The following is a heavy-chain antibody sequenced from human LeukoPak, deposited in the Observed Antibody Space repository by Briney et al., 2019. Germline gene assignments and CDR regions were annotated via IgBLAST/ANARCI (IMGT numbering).Heavy chain of an antibody. V-gene: IGHV3-48*01. J-gene: IGHJ4*02. D-gene: IGHD2-2*01. CDR1: GFTFSAYS. CDR3: AKDRGRRIVVVPATKWGTFDY. Sequence: VGSLRLSCAASGFTFSAYSMTWVRQAPGKGLEWLSYISSSSMTVYYADSVKGRFTISRDNSKNTLSLQMNSLRAEDTAVYYCAKDRGRRIVVVPATKWGTFDYWGQGTLVTVSS. CDR2: ISSSSMTV.